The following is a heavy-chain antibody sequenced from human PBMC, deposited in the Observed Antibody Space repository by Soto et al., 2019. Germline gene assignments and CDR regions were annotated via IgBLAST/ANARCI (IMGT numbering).Heavy chain of an antibody. V-gene: IGHV3-7*03. J-gene: IGHJ5*02. D-gene: IGHD3-16*02. CDR2: IKQDGSEK. CDR1: GFTFSSYW. CDR3: ARVYDYVWGSYRPHNWFDP. Sequence: PGGSLRLSCAASGFTFSSYWMSWVRQAPGKWLEWVANIKQDGSEKYYVDSVKGRFTISRDNAKNSLYLQMNSLRAEDTAVYYCARVYDYVWGSYRPHNWFDPWGQGXLVTVYS.